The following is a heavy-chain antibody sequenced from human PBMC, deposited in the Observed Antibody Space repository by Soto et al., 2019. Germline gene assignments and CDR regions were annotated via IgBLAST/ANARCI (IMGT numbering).Heavy chain of an antibody. CDR3: AKDTDFWSGYLVNYYYYGMDV. CDR1: GFTFSSYG. V-gene: IGHV3-30*18. D-gene: IGHD3-3*01. J-gene: IGHJ6*02. Sequence: GGSLRLSCAASGFTFSSYGMHWVRQAPGKGLEWVAVISYDGSNKYYADSVKGRFTISRGNSKNTLYLQMNSLRAEDTAVYYCAKDTDFWSGYLVNYYYYGMDVWGQGTTVTVSS. CDR2: ISYDGSNK.